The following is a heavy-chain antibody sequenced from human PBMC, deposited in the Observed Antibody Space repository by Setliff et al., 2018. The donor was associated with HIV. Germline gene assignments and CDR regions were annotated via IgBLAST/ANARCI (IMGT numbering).Heavy chain of an antibody. CDR2: IYSSGST. D-gene: IGHD2-2*01. J-gene: IGHJ4*02. CDR3: XRSMRGYCSDTSCRTFDH. V-gene: IGHV4-4*07. CDR1: GGSISSYY. Sequence: PSETLSLTCLVSGGSISSYYWSWIRQSAGKGLEWIGRIYSSGSTKYNPSLKSRVTMSVNTAKNQFFLMLSSVTAADTAVYSXXRSMRGYCSDTSCRTFDHWGXGTLVTXSS.